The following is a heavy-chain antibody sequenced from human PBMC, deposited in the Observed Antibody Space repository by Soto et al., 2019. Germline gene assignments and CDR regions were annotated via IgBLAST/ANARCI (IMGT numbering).Heavy chain of an antibody. Sequence: PSENLSLTCTVSGVSVSRTSHYWCWFRQPPGKGLEWIGSIFYSGSTYYNPSLKSRVTISVDTSKNQFSLTLTSVTAADTALYYCARVCSGGSCYETFDYWGQGTLVTVSS. V-gene: IGHV4-39*01. CDR2: IFYSGST. D-gene: IGHD2-15*01. CDR3: ARVCSGGSCYETFDY. J-gene: IGHJ4*02. CDR1: GVSVSRTSHY.